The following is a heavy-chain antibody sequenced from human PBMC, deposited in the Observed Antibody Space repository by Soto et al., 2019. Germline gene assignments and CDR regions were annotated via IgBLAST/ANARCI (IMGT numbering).Heavy chain of an antibody. CDR3: ARIQEHSSTTHY. J-gene: IGHJ4*02. D-gene: IGHD6-6*01. CDR2: IYHSGST. V-gene: IGHV4-4*02. Sequence: QVQLQESCPGLVKPSGTLSLTCAVSGGSISSKNWWSWDRQPPGKGLEWIGEIYHSGSTNYNPSLKSRFTISIDKSKTQFSLKLSSVTASDTAVYYCARIQEHSSTTHYWVQGAVVTVNS. CDR1: GGSISSKNW.